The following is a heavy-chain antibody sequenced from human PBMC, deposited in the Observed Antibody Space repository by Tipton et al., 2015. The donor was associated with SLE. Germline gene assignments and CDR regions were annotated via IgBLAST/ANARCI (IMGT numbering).Heavy chain of an antibody. CDR3: ARDLDCSGGVCPFDY. CDR1: GGSISSYY. D-gene: IGHD2-8*02. CDR2: IYYSGST. J-gene: IGHJ4*02. V-gene: IGHV4-59*01. Sequence: TLSLTCTVSGGSISSYYWSWIRQPPGKGLEWIGYIYYSGSTNYNPSLKSRVTISVDTSKNQFSLKLSSVTAADTAVYYCARDLDCSGGVCPFDYWGQGTLVTVSS.